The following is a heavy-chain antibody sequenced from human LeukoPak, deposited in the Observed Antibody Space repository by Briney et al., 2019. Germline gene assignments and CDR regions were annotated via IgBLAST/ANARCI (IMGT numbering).Heavy chain of an antibody. CDR2: INHSGGT. J-gene: IGHJ3*02. CDR3: ARGPSQSTRHPGAFDI. V-gene: IGHV4-34*01. CDR1: GGSFSGYY. D-gene: IGHD2-2*01. Sequence: KPSETLSLTCAVYGGSFSGYYWSWIRQPPGKGLEWIGEINHSGGTNYNPSLKSRVTISVDTSKNQFSLKLSSVTAADTAVYYCARGPSQSTRHPGAFDIWGQGTMVTVSS.